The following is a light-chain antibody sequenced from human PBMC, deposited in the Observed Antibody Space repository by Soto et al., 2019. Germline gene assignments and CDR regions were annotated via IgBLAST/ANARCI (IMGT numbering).Light chain of an antibody. J-gene: IGKJ4*01. CDR3: QQTNSFPPT. CDR1: QGISSW. CDR2: AAS. Sequence: DIQMTQSPSSVSASVGDRVTITCRARQGISSWLAWYQQKQGKAPKLLIDAASSLQSGVPSRFSGSASGTDFTPTISSLHPEAFATYYCQQTNSFPPTFGGGTKVDIK. V-gene: IGKV1D-12*01.